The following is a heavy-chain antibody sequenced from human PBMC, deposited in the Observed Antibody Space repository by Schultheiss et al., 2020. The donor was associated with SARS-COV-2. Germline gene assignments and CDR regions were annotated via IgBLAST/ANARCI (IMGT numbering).Heavy chain of an antibody. Sequence: SETLSLTCAVYGGSFSGYYWSWIRQHPGKGLEWIGEINHSGSTNYNPSLKSRVTISVDTSKNQFSLKLSSVTAADTAVYYCARRIGGVDYWGQGTLVTVSS. V-gene: IGHV4-34*01. J-gene: IGHJ4*02. D-gene: IGHD3-16*01. CDR2: INHSGST. CDR1: GGSFSGYY. CDR3: ARRIGGVDY.